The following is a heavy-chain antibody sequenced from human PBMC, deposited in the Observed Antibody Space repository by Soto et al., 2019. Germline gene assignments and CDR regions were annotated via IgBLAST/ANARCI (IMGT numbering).Heavy chain of an antibody. V-gene: IGHV1-69*13. D-gene: IGHD6-6*01. CDR1: GGTFIIYA. Sequence: SVKVPCKASGGTFIIYAISWVRQAPGQGLEWMGGIIPIFGTANYAQKFQGRVTITADESTSTAYMELSSLRSEDTAVYYCARDIAARLIPDAFDIWGQGTMVTVSS. J-gene: IGHJ3*02. CDR3: ARDIAARLIPDAFDI. CDR2: IIPIFGTA.